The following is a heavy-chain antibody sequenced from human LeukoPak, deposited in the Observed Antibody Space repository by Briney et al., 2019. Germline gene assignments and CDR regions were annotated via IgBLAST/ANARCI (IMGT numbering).Heavy chain of an antibody. CDR3: ARETRGPTFDY. J-gene: IGHJ4*02. CDR2: IYYSGST. Sequence: SETLSLTCTVSGGSISSYYWSWIRQPPGKGLEWIGYIYYSGSTNYNPSLKSRVTISVDTSKNQFSLKLSSVTAADTAVYYCARETRGPTFDYWGQGTLVTVSS. V-gene: IGHV4-59*01. CDR1: GGSISSYY.